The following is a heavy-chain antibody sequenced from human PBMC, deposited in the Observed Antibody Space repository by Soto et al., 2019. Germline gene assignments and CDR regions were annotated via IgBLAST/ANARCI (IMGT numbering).Heavy chain of an antibody. Sequence: GGSLRLSCAASGFTFDDYTMHWVRQAPGKGLEWVSLISWDGGSTYYADSVKGRFTISRDNSKNSLYLQMNSLRTEDTALYYCAKYGPIAARPSYYYYGMDVWGQGTTVTVSS. CDR2: ISWDGGST. CDR3: AKYGPIAARPSYYYYGMDV. J-gene: IGHJ6*02. CDR1: GFTFDDYT. V-gene: IGHV3-43*01. D-gene: IGHD6-6*01.